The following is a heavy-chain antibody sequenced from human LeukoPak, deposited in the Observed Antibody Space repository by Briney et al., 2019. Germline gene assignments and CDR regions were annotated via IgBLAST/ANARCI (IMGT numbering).Heavy chain of an antibody. V-gene: IGHV1-2*02. CDR1: GYTLTGYY. D-gene: IGHD1-26*01. Sequence: ASVWVSRKASGYTLTGYYMHWVRQAPGQGLEWMGWIIPNSGATNYAQNFQVRVTMTRDTSVSTAYMELSRLTSDDTAVYYCARQLGATPRDYWGQGTLVTVSS. CDR3: ARQLGATPRDY. J-gene: IGHJ4*02. CDR2: IIPNSGAT.